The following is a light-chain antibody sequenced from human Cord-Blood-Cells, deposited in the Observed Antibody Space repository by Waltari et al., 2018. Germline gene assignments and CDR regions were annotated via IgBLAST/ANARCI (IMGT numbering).Light chain of an antibody. J-gene: IGLJ2*01. V-gene: IGLV2-23*01. Sequence: QSALTQPASVSGSPGQSIPISCTATSSDVGSYNLVPWYQQHPAKAPKLMIYEGSKRPSGVSNRFSGSKSGNTASLTISGLQAEDEADYYCCSYAGSSIVVFGGGTKLTVL. CDR2: EGS. CDR3: CSYAGSSIVV. CDR1: SSDVGSYNL.